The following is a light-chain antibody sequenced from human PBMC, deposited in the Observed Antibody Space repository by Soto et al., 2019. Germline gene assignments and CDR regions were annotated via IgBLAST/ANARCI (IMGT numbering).Light chain of an antibody. CDR1: SSDIGAGYD. J-gene: IGLJ1*01. CDR2: GNT. Sequence: QYVLTQPPSVSGAPGQRVTISCTGSSSDIGAGYDVHWYQQLPGKAPTLLIYGNTKRPSGVPDRFSGSRSGTSASLAITGLQAEDEADYYCQSYDSSLRHYVFGTGTKLTVL. CDR3: QSYDSSLRHYV. V-gene: IGLV1-40*01.